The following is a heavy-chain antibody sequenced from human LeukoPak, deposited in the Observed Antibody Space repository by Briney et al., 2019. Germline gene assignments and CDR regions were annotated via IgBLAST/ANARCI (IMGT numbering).Heavy chain of an antibody. D-gene: IGHD3-22*01. CDR2: MNPNGGNT. Sequence: ASVKVSCKASGYTFTSYDTNWVRQATGQGLEWMGWMNPNGGNTGYAQKFQGRVTITRNTSISTAYLELSSLRSEDTAVYYCARATYYYDSSGYPHDAFDIWGQGTMVTVSS. CDR3: ARATYYYDSSGYPHDAFDI. J-gene: IGHJ3*02. CDR1: GYTFTSYD. V-gene: IGHV1-8*03.